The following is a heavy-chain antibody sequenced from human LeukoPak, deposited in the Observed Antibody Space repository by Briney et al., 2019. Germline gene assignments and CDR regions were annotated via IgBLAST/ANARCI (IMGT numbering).Heavy chain of an antibody. Sequence: GGSLRLSCAASGFTFSNYWMSWVRQAPGKGLEWVANIKQDGSEKYYVDSVKGRFTISRDNAKNSLYLQMNSLRAEDTALCYCARDRWDIVVVITTSGAFDMWGQGTMVTVSS. CDR2: IKQDGSEK. D-gene: IGHD2-15*01. CDR3: ARDRWDIVVVITTSGAFDM. J-gene: IGHJ3*02. CDR1: GFTFSNYW. V-gene: IGHV3-7*01.